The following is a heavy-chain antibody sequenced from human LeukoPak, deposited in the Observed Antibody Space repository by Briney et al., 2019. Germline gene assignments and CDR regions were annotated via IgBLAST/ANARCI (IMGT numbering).Heavy chain of an antibody. V-gene: IGHV4-39*01. CDR3: ARYYYDSSGYYGPTVYFDY. Sequence: PSETLSLTCTVSGGSISSSSYYWGWIRQPPGKGLEWIGSIYYSGSTYYNSSLKSRVTISVDTSKNQFSLKLSSVTAADTAVYYCARYYYDSSGYYGPTVYFDYWGQGTLVTVSS. J-gene: IGHJ4*02. D-gene: IGHD3-22*01. CDR1: GGSISSSSYY. CDR2: IYYSGST.